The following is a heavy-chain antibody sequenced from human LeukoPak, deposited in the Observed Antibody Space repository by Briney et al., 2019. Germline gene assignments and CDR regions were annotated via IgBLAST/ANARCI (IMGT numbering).Heavy chain of an antibody. V-gene: IGHV4-59*12. J-gene: IGHJ3*02. CDR3: ARDSAEGASSGFNAFDI. Sequence: PSETLSLICTVSGGSISDYYWTWIRQPPGKGLEWIGEIYHSGSTNYNPSLKSRVTISVDKSKNQFSLKLSSVTAADTAVYYCARDSAEGASSGFNAFDIWGQGTMVTVSS. CDR2: IYHSGST. D-gene: IGHD3-22*01. CDR1: GGSISDYY.